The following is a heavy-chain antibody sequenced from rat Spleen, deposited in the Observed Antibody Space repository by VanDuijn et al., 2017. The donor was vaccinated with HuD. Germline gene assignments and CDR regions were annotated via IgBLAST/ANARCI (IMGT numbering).Heavy chain of an antibody. CDR2: ISTGGGNT. CDR1: GFTFSNYD. CDR3: TTANNGGFSELYYFDY. J-gene: IGHJ2*01. D-gene: IGHD1-11*01. Sequence: EVQLVESGGGLVQPGRSLKLSCAASGFTFSNYDMAWVHQTPTKGLEWVASISTGGGNTYYRDSVKGRFTLSRDNAKSTLYLQMGSLRSEDTATYYCTTANNGGFSELYYFDYWGQGVMVTVSS. V-gene: IGHV5-27*01.